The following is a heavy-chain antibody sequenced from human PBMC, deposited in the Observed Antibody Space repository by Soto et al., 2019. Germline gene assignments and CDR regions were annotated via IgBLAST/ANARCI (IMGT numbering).Heavy chain of an antibody. D-gene: IGHD6-6*01. CDR3: ARGGSSSSEDYYYYYGMDV. J-gene: IGHJ6*02. CDR2: SNPNSGGT. V-gene: IGHV1-2*02. Sequence: QVQLVQSGAEVKKPGASVKVSCKAAGYTFTGYYMHWVRQAPGQGLAWMGWSNPNSGGTNYAQKFQGSVTMTRDTSISTADMELSRLRSDDTAVYYCARGGSSSSEDYYYYYGMDVWGQGTTVTVSS. CDR1: GYTFTGYY.